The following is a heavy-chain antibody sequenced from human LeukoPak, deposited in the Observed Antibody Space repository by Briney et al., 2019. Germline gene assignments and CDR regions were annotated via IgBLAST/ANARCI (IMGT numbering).Heavy chain of an antibody. D-gene: IGHD3-10*01. CDR2: INHSGTT. V-gene: IGHV4-34*01. CDR1: GESFNNYY. Sequence: SETLSLTCAVYGESFNNYYWTWIRQSPGKGLEWIGEINHSGTTNYNPSLKSRITISVDPSKNQFSLKLTSVIAADTALYYCARAGWFGELYGPLDFWGQGTLVTVSS. CDR3: ARAGWFGELYGPLDF. J-gene: IGHJ4*02.